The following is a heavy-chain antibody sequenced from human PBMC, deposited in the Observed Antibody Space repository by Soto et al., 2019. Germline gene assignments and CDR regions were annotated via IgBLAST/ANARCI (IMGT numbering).Heavy chain of an antibody. CDR2: ISSSSSTI. J-gene: IGHJ3*02. V-gene: IGHV3-48*01. Sequence: GGSLRLSCAASGFTFSSYAMSWVRQAPGKGLEWVSYISSSSSTIYYADSVKGRFTISRDNAKNSLYLQMNSLRAEDTAVYYCARDPPYCSSTSCYGAFDIWGQGTMVTVSS. CDR3: ARDPPYCSSTSCYGAFDI. CDR1: GFTFSSYA. D-gene: IGHD2-2*01.